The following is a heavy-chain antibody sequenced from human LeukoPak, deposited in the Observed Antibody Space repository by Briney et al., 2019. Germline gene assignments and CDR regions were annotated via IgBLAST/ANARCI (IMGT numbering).Heavy chain of an antibody. V-gene: IGHV3-21*01. Sequence: GGSLRLSCAASGFTFSSYSMTWVRQAPGKGLEWVSSISSSSSYIYYADSVKGRFTISRDNAKNSLYLQMNSLRAEDAAVYYCARGLSSGFLDAFDIWGQGTMVTVSS. D-gene: IGHD3-22*01. CDR3: ARGLSSGFLDAFDI. CDR1: GFTFSSYS. CDR2: ISSSSSYI. J-gene: IGHJ3*02.